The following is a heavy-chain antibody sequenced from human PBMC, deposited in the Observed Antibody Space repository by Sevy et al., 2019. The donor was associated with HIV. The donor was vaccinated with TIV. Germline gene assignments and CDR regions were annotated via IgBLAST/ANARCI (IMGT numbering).Heavy chain of an antibody. D-gene: IGHD2-8*01. CDR3: ARDHCTDGACFRSGYFDY. J-gene: IGHJ4*02. V-gene: IGHV3-30*04. CDR2: ISLDGRNK. Sequence: GGSLRLSCAASGFTFADHAFHWVRQAPGKGLEWVAIISLDGRNKRVAESVKGRFTISRDDSKSTVYIQMTSLRPEDEAVYYCARDHCTDGACFRSGYFDYWGQGTLVTVSS. CDR1: GFTFADHA.